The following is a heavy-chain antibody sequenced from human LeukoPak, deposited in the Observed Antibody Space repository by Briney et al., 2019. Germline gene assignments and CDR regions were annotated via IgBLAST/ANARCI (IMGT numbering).Heavy chain of an antibody. CDR3: ARGRRDYGGKPLSY. CDR1: GYTFTSYD. V-gene: IGHV1-8*01. CDR2: MNPNSGNT. Sequence: ASVKVSCKASGYTFTSYDINWVRQATGQGLEWMGWMNPNSGNTGYAQKFQGRVTMTRNTSISTAYMELSSLRSEDTAVYYCARGRRDYGGKPLSYWGRGTLVTVSS. J-gene: IGHJ4*02. D-gene: IGHD4-23*01.